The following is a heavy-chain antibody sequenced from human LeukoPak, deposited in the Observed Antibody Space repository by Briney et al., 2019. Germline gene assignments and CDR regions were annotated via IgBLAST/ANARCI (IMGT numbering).Heavy chain of an antibody. CDR2: INPNSGGT. CDR3: ARDWRQLLDGMDV. D-gene: IGHD3-10*01. J-gene: IGHJ6*02. Sequence: ASVKVSCKASGYTFTGYYMHWVRQAPGQGLEWMGWINPNSGGTNYAQEFQGRVTMTRDTPISTAYMELSRLRSDDTAVYYCARDWRQLLDGMDVWGQGTTVTVSS. CDR1: GYTFTGYY. V-gene: IGHV1-2*02.